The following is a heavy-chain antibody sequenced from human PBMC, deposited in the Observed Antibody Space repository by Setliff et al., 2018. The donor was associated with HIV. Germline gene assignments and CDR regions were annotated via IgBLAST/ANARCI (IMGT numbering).Heavy chain of an antibody. CDR2: TYHTGST. CDR3: ARHGDDMGADYFDL. D-gene: IGHD1-1*01. V-gene: IGHV4-59*08. CDR1: GVSIKNSF. J-gene: IGHJ4*02. Sequence: SETLSLTCTVSGVSIKNSFWSWIRRPPGGGLEWIGSTYHTGSTDYNPALHSRVTISGDMSKNPFSLKVAAVTAADTAIYYCARHGDDMGADYFDLWGLGTLVTVSS.